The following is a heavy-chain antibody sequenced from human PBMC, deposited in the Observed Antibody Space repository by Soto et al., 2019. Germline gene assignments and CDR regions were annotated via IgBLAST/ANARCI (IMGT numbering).Heavy chain of an antibody. Sequence: SGPTLVNPTQTLTLTCTFSGFSLSTSGVGVGWNRQPPGEALEWLAVIYWDNDKRYRPSLKSRLVITKDTSKKQVVLTMTNMRLVDTSTYHFAHRLGKYGSWNGGYFDYWGQGTLVTVSS. J-gene: IGHJ4*02. CDR3: AHRLGKYGSWNGGYFDY. V-gene: IGHV2-5*02. CDR2: IYWDNDK. CDR1: GFSLSTSGVG. D-gene: IGHD6-6*01.